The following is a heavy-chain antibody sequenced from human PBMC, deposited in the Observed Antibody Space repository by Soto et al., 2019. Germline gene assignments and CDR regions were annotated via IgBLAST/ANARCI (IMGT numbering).Heavy chain of an antibody. D-gene: IGHD3-22*01. Sequence: QVQLQESGPGLVKPSQTLSLTCTVSGGSISSGDYYWSWIRQPPGKGLEWIGYIYYSGSAYYNPSLQRRVTIPVDTSKNQFALKLSSVTAADTAVYYCARDGINYYDSSGGFDYWGQGTLVTVSS. V-gene: IGHV4-30-4*01. CDR2: IYYSGSA. CDR3: ARDGINYYDSSGGFDY. CDR1: GGSISSGDYY. J-gene: IGHJ4*02.